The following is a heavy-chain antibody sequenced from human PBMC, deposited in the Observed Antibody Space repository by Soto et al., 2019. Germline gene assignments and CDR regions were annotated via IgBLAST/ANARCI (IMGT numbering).Heavy chain of an antibody. CDR3: ANSELATLRDTEYFHH. V-gene: IGHV4-59*01. D-gene: IGHD5-12*01. Sequence: SETLSLTCTVSGGSIRRYYRSCIQQPPGRGLEWIGYAFHTGGTNYNPSLKSRVTISVDSSKSQFALKLTSVTAADTAVYFCANSELATLRDTEYFHHWGQGTLVTVSS. CDR2: AFHTGGT. J-gene: IGHJ1*01. CDR1: GGSIRRYY.